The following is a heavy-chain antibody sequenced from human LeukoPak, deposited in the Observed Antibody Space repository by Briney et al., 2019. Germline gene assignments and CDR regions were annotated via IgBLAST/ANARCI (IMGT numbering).Heavy chain of an antibody. CDR3: AKDHESYGYPCLDH. J-gene: IGHJ4*02. Sequence: GGSLRLSCAASGFPFSRLAMTWVRQAPGKGLEWVSTISASGPYYADAARGRFTISRDNSRNTLSLQMESLLGEDPAVDYCAKDHESYGYPCLDHWGLGTLVTVSS. V-gene: IGHV3-23*01. CDR1: GFPFSRLA. D-gene: IGHD3-16*01. CDR2: ISASGP.